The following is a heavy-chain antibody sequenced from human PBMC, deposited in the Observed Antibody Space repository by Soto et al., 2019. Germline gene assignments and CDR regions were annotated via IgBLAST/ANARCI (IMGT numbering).Heavy chain of an antibody. Sequence: SETLSLTCTVSGASMNSYYWSWVRQPPGKGLDWIGYIQNSGNTNYNPSLKSRVTISIDTSKNQFSLKLSSVTAADTAVYYCARFDYGDYKGDFDYWGQGTLVTVSS. V-gene: IGHV4-59*12. CDR2: IQNSGNT. D-gene: IGHD4-17*01. CDR3: ARFDYGDYKGDFDY. J-gene: IGHJ4*02. CDR1: GASMNSYY.